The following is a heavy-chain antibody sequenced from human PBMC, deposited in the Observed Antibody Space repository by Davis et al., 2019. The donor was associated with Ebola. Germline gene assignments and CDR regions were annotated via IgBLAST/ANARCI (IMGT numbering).Heavy chain of an antibody. Sequence: MPSETLSLTCTVSGGSISSGDYYWSWIRQPPGKGLEWIGYIYYSGSTYYNPSLKSRVTISVDTSKNQFSLKLSSVTAADTAVYYCARVRRNYYGSGSLYYFDYWGQGTLVTVSS. CDR3: ARVRRNYYGSGSLYYFDY. V-gene: IGHV4-30-4*01. D-gene: IGHD3-10*01. CDR2: IYYSGST. J-gene: IGHJ4*02. CDR1: GGSISSGDYY.